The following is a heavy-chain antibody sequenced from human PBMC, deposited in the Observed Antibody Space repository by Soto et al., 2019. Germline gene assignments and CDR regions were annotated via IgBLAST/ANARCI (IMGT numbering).Heavy chain of an antibody. CDR1: GYTFTGYY. J-gene: IGHJ4*02. CDR3: ARDRPGIAAAGPDY. V-gene: IGHV1-2*02. Sequence: QVQLVQSGAEVKKPGASVKVSCKASGYTFTGYYMHWVRQAPGQGLELMGWINPNSGGTNYAQKFQGRVTMPRDTSISTAYMEMSRLISDDTAVYYCARDRPGIAAAGPDYWGQGTLVTVYS. CDR2: INPNSGGT. D-gene: IGHD6-13*01.